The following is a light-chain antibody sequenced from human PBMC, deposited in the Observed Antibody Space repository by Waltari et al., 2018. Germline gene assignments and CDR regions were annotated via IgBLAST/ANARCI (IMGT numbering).Light chain of an antibody. CDR3: QQYGSSPWT. CDR1: QSVSSSY. J-gene: IGKJ1*01. CDR2: GAS. Sequence: EIVSTQSPGTLSLSPGERATLSCRPSQSVSSSYLAWYQQKPGQAPRVLIHGASNRATGIPDRFSGSGSGTDFTLTISRLEPEDFAVYYCQQYGSSPWTFGQGTKVEIK. V-gene: IGKV3-20*01.